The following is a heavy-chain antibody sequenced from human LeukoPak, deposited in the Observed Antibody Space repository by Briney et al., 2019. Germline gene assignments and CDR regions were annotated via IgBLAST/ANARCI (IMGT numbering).Heavy chain of an antibody. Sequence: PGRSLRLSCAASGFTFSSYGMHWVRQAPGKGLEWVAVISYDGSNKYYADSVKGRFTISRDNSKNTLYLQMNSLRAEDTAVYYCAKARYYYGSGSYPLDYWGQGTLVTVSS. CDR3: AKARYYYGSGSYPLDY. CDR1: GFTFSSYG. D-gene: IGHD3-10*01. V-gene: IGHV3-30*18. CDR2: ISYDGSNK. J-gene: IGHJ4*02.